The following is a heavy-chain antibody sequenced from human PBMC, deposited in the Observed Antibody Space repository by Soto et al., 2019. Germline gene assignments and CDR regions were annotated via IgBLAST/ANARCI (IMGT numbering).Heavy chain of an antibody. V-gene: IGHV4-59*01. CDR2: ISDTGST. Sequence: SETLSLTCSVSGGSIRGYYWSWIRQSPGRGLEWIGYISDTGSTNYNPSLKSRVIVSVDTSKNRFSLRLSSVTAADTAVYYCARMILDYGNLSSFDYWGQGTLVTVPS. J-gene: IGHJ4*02. D-gene: IGHD4-17*01. CDR3: ARMILDYGNLSSFDY. CDR1: GGSIRGYY.